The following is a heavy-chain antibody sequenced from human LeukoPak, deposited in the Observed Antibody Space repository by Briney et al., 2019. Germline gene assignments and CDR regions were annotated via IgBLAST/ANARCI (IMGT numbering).Heavy chain of an antibody. CDR3: ATGSISWYGFDY. CDR2: TYYRSKWYN. CDR1: GDSVSSNSAA. V-gene: IGHV6-1*01. J-gene: IGHJ4*02. D-gene: IGHD6-13*01. Sequence: SQTLSLTCAISGDSVSSNSAAWTWIRQSPSRGLEWLGRTYYRSKWYNDYAVSVKSRITINPDTSKNQFSLQLNSVTPEDTAVYYCATGSISWYGFDYWGQGTLVTVSS.